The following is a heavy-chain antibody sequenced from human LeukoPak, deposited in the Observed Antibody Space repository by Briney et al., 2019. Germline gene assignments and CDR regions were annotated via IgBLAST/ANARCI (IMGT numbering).Heavy chain of an antibody. V-gene: IGHV4-31*03. D-gene: IGHD2-2*01. J-gene: IGHJ6*02. CDR3: ARVSSRVPNRTPKYYYYGMDV. CDR2: IYYSGST. Sequence: PSETLSLTCTVSGGSISSGGYYWSWIRQHPGKGLEWIGYIYYSGSTYYNPSLKSRVTISVDTSKNQFSLKLSSVTAADTAVYYCARVSSRVPNRTPKYYYYGMDVWGQGTTVTVSS. CDR1: GGSISSGGYY.